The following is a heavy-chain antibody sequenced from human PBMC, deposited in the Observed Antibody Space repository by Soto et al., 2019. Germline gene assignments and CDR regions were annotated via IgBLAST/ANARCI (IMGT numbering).Heavy chain of an antibody. CDR2: IYPGDSDT. V-gene: IGHV5-51*01. CDR3: AASIFYYGMVV. CDR1: GYTFTNYW. Sequence: GESLKISCKGSGYTFTNYWIGWVRQMPGKGLEWMGIIYPGDSDTKYNPSFQGQVTISADKSITTTYLRWTSLMASDTAIYYCAASIFYYGMVVWSQGTTVTVSS. J-gene: IGHJ6*02.